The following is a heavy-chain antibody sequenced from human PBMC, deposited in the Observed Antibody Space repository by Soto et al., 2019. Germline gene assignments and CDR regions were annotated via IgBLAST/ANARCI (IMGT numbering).Heavy chain of an antibody. J-gene: IGHJ4*01. V-gene: IGHV3-30*03. CDR2: ISYDGSNK. D-gene: IGHD2-2*01. CDR3: ASGRSVVSVAMEFVY. CDR1: GFTFSSYG. Sequence: PGGSLRLSCAASGFTFSSYGMHWVRQAPGKGLEWVAVISYDGSNKYYADSVKGRFTISRDTSKNTLYMQMNSLRTEDTAVYFCASGRSVVSVAMEFVYWDHGTLVTVSS.